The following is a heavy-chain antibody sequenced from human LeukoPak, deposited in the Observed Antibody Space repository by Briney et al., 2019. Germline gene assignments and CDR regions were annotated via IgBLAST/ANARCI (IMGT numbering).Heavy chain of an antibody. CDR1: GFTFSDHY. Sequence: GGSLRLSCAASGFTFSDHYMDWVRQAPGEGLEWVGRTRNRANSYTTEYAASVKGRSTISRDDSKNSLYLQMSSLKTEDTAVYYCARAYERPYYFDYWGQGTLVTVSS. J-gene: IGHJ4*02. D-gene: IGHD3-22*01. V-gene: IGHV3-72*01. CDR3: ARAYERPYYFDY. CDR2: TRNRANSYTT.